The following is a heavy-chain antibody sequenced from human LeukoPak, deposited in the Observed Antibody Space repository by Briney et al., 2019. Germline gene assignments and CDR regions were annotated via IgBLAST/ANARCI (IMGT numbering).Heavy chain of an antibody. CDR3: ARDRPNNSFDP. CDR2: IYPKNGET. D-gene: IGHD6-6*01. J-gene: IGHJ5*02. Sequence: ASVKVSCKASGYTFSDYYIHWVRQAPGQGLEWMGFIYPKNGETSYAQNFQDRVTITRDTSITTAYMQLSSLTSDDTGVYYCARDRPNNSFDPWGQGTLVTVSS. V-gene: IGHV1-2*02. CDR1: GYTFSDYY.